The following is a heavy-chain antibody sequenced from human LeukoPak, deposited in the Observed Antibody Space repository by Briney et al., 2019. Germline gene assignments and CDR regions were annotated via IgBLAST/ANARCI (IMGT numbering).Heavy chain of an antibody. Sequence: PGGSLRLSCAASGFTFSSYAMSWVRQAPGKGREWVSAISGSGGSTYYADSVKGRFTISRDNSKNTLYLQMNSLRAEDTAVYYCAKDPSEYDFWSGFPLSYWGQGTLVTVSS. CDR3: AKDPSEYDFWSGFPLSY. J-gene: IGHJ4*02. D-gene: IGHD3-3*01. CDR1: GFTFSSYA. CDR2: ISGSGGST. V-gene: IGHV3-23*01.